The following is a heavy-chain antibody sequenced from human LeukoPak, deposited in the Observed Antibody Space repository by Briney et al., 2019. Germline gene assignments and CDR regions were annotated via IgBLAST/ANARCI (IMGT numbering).Heavy chain of an antibody. Sequence: GGSLRLSCAASGFTFSSYAMSRVRQAPGKRLEWVSAISGSSGSTYYADSVKGRFTISRDNSKNTLYLQMNSLRAEDTAVYYCAKDLDGWSSSWYEDFDYWGQGTLVTVSS. J-gene: IGHJ4*02. CDR2: ISGSSGST. D-gene: IGHD6-13*01. CDR1: GFTFSSYA. CDR3: AKDLDGWSSSWYEDFDY. V-gene: IGHV3-23*01.